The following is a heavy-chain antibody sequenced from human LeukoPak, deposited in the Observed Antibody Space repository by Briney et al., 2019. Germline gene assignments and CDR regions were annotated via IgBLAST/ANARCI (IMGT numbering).Heavy chain of an antibody. CDR3: ARDRYFDKDY. V-gene: IGHV3-7*03. D-gene: IGHD3-9*01. CDR1: RFTLSSYW. CDR2: IKQDGSEK. Sequence: GGSLRLSYAASRFTLSSYWMSWVRQAPGKGLEWVANIKQDGSEKYYVDSVKGRFTISRDNAKNSLYLQMNSVRAEDTAVYYCARDRYFDKDYWGQGTLVTVSS. J-gene: IGHJ4*02.